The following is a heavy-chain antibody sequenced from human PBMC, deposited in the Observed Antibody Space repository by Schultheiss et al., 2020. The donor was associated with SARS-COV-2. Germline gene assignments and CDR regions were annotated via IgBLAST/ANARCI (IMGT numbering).Heavy chain of an antibody. Sequence: SETLSLTCTVSGGSIGTYYWHWIRQSLGKGLEWIGYIYHSGSDSTSYNPSLKSRVAISVDTSKNQFSLKLSSVTAADTAVYYCAGSGYRYGARWWGQGTLVTVSS. CDR3: AGSGYRYGARW. CDR2: IYHSGSDST. D-gene: IGHD5-18*01. V-gene: IGHV4-59*01. CDR1: GGSIGTYY. J-gene: IGHJ4*02.